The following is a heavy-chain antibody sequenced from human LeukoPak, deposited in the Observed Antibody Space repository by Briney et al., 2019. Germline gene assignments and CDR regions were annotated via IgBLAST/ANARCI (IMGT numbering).Heavy chain of an antibody. CDR3: ARGPMAKRSVDY. V-gene: IGHV4-34*01. CDR2: INHSGST. D-gene: IGHD2-8*01. J-gene: IGHJ4*02. Sequence: PSDTLSLACAVCGGSFSCYYWSWIRQPPGKGLEGIEEINHSGSTNYNPSLKSRVTISVDTSKNQFSLKLSSVTAADTAVYYCARGPMAKRSVDYWGQGTLVTVSS. CDR1: GGSFSCYY.